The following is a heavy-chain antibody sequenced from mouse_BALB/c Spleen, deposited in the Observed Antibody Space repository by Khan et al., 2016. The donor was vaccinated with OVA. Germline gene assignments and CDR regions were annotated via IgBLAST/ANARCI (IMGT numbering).Heavy chain of an antibody. D-gene: IGHD1-1*02. CDR2: ISDGGGST. Sequence: EVELVESGGGLVKPGGSLKLSCAASGFSFSDYYMYWIRQTPEKRLEWVATISDGGGSTYYPDSVKGRFTISRDNSKNNLYLQLSSLKPEDTAIXYCARAGYGGFAYWGQGTLVTVSA. CDR1: GFSFSDYY. J-gene: IGHJ3*01. CDR3: ARAGYGGFAY. V-gene: IGHV5-4*02.